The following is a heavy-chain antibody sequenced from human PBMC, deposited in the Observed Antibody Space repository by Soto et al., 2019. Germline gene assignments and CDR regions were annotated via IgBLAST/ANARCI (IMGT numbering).Heavy chain of an antibody. V-gene: IGHV3-9*01. Sequence: SLRLSCAASGFTFYDFAMHWVRQAPGKGLEWVSRISGTRNIIDYADSVKGRFIISRDNAKNSLYLQMNSLRPEDTAFYYCVKDMYEGSSGGSLDYWGQGT. CDR1: GFTFYDFA. J-gene: IGHJ4*02. D-gene: IGHD2-15*01. CDR3: VKDMYEGSSGGSLDY. CDR2: ISGTRNII.